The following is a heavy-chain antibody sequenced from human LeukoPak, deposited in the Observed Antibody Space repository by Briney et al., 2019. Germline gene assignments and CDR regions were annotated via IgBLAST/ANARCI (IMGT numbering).Heavy chain of an antibody. CDR3: ARDWFTRLGELSPDRAFVY. CDR2: INWNGGST. CDR1: GFTFDDSV. J-gene: IGHJ4*02. V-gene: IGHV3-20*04. Sequence: PGGSLRLSCAASGFTFDDSVMSWVRQAPGKGLEWVSGINWNGGSTGYADSVKGRFTISRDNAKNSLYLQMNSLRAEDTVFYYCARDWFTRLGELSPDRAFVYWGQGTLVTVSS. D-gene: IGHD3-16*02.